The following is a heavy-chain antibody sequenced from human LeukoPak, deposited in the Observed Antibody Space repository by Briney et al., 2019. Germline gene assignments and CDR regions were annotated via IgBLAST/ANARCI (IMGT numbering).Heavy chain of an antibody. D-gene: IGHD4-23*01. CDR1: GGSISGYY. CDR2: IHYSGST. J-gene: IGHJ4*02. V-gene: IGHV4-59*01. CDR3: ARLTRKTTVVPPDFDY. Sequence: PSETLSLTCTVSGGSISGYYWSWIRQPPGKGLEWIGYIHYSGSTNYSPSPKSRVVISVDTSKNQFSLNLRSVTAADTAVYYCARLTRKTTVVPPDFDYWGQGILVTVSS.